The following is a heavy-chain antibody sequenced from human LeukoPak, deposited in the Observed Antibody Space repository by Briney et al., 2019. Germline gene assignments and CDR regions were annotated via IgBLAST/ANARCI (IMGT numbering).Heavy chain of an antibody. V-gene: IGHV4-39*07. CDR1: GSSIRSGGYY. CDR2: IYYSGDT. J-gene: IGHJ4*02. CDR3: ARGGSGSYGFDY. D-gene: IGHD3-10*01. Sequence: SETLSLTCSVSGSSIRSGGYYWLWIRQPPGRELEWIGSIYYSGDTYYNPSVESRVTLSLDTSKNQFSLELTAVTAADTAVYYCARGGSGSYGFDYWAREPWSPSPQ.